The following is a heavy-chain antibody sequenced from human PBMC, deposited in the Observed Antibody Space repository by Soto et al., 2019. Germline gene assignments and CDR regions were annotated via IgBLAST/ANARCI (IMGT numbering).Heavy chain of an antibody. CDR1: GYTFTSYG. J-gene: IGHJ4*02. V-gene: IGHV1-18*01. D-gene: IGHD4-17*01. CDR3: ARAVPTVNTGGPDY. CDR2: ISAYNGNT. Sequence: QVQLVQSGVEVEKPGASVKVSCKASGYTFTSYGVSWVRQAPGQGLEWMGWISAYNGNTNYAQKFQGRVTMTTDTSTSTAYMELRSLRSDDTAVYYCARAVPTVNTGGPDYLGQGTLVTVSS.